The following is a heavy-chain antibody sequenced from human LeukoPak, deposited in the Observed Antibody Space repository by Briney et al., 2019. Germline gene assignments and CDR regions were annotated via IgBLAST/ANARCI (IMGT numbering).Heavy chain of an antibody. J-gene: IGHJ6*03. CDR2: IYTSGST. CDR3: ALPIVVVPAAIKNYYMDV. CDR1: GGSISSYY. D-gene: IGHD2-2*01. Sequence: SETLSLTCTVSGGSISSYYWSWIRQPAGKGLEWIGRIYTSGSTNYNPSLKSRVTMSVDTSKNQFSLKLSSVTAADTAVYYCALPIVVVPAAIKNYYMDVWGKGTTVTVSS. V-gene: IGHV4-4*07.